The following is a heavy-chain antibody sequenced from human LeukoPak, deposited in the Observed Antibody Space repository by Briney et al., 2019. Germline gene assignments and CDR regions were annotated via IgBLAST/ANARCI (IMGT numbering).Heavy chain of an antibody. CDR3: AGRYSGDYYRDY. CDR2: ISSSSSYI. CDR1: GFTFSSYS. D-gene: IGHD1-26*01. J-gene: IGHJ4*02. Sequence: GGSLRLSCAASGFTFSSYSMNWVRQAPGKGLEWVSSISSSSSYIYYADSVKGRFTISRDNSKNTLYLQMNSLRAEDTALYYCAGRYSGDYYRDYWGQGTLVTVSS. V-gene: IGHV3-21*04.